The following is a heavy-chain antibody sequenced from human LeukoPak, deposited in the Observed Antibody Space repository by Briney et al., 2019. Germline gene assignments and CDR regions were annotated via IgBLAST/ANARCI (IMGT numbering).Heavy chain of an antibody. Sequence: GASVKVSCKASGGTFSSYAISWVRQAPGQGLEWMGGIIPIFGTANYAQKFQGRVTITTDESTSTAYMELSSLRSEDTAVYYCASYYDSSGRYYYYMDVWGKGTTVTVSS. V-gene: IGHV1-69*05. CDR2: IIPIFGTA. J-gene: IGHJ6*03. D-gene: IGHD3-22*01. CDR3: ASYYDSSGRYYYYMDV. CDR1: GGTFSSYA.